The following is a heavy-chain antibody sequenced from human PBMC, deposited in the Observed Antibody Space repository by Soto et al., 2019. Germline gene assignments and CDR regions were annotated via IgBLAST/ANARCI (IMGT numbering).Heavy chain of an antibody. D-gene: IGHD2-15*01. Sequence: EVQLLESGGGLVQPGGSLTLSCAASGFTFSTYAMTWVRQAPGKGLEWVSTISDSDGSTYYADSVKGRFTISRDNSKSPVYLQMNCLSAEDTAVYYCAKEVEGGWYYFGYWGQGTLVTVSS. CDR2: ISDSDGST. V-gene: IGHV3-23*01. CDR3: AKEVEGGWYYFGY. CDR1: GFTFSTYA. J-gene: IGHJ4*02.